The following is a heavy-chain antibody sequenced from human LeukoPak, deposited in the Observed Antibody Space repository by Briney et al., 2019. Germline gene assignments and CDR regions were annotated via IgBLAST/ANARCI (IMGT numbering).Heavy chain of an antibody. V-gene: IGHV4-34*01. CDR1: GGSFIGYY. Sequence: PSETLSLTCAVYGGSFIGYYWSWIRQPPGKGLEWIGEINHSGSTNYNPSLKSRVTISVDTSKNQFSLKLSSVTAADTAVYYCARGRAAKLDYWGQGTLVTVSS. CDR3: ARGRAAKLDY. J-gene: IGHJ4*02. D-gene: IGHD2-15*01. CDR2: INHSGST.